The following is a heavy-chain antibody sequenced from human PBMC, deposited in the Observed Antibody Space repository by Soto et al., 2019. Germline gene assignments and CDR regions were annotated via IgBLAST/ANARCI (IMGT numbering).Heavy chain of an antibody. CDR2: ISWNSGSI. Sequence: GGSLRLSCAASGFTFDDYAMHWVRQAPGKGLEWVSGISWNSGSIGYADSVKGRFTISRDNAKNSLYLQMNSLRAEDTALYYCAKDINPPSLEPKDYYYGMDVWGQGTTVTVSS. D-gene: IGHD1-1*01. CDR1: GFTFDDYA. CDR3: AKDINPPSLEPKDYYYGMDV. V-gene: IGHV3-9*01. J-gene: IGHJ6*02.